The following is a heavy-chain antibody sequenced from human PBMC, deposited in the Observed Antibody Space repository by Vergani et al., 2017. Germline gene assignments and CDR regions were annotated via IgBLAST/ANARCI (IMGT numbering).Heavy chain of an antibody. CDR2: IIPIFDTA. V-gene: IGHV1-69*06. CDR3: ARDLPPGY. Sequence: QVQLVQSGAEVKKPGSSVKVSCNASGGTFSSSAINWVRQAPGQGLEWMGGIIPIFDTADYAQKFKGRLTITADKSTSTAYMELSSLRSDDTAVYYCARDLPPGYWGQGTLVTVSS. CDR1: GGTFSSSA. J-gene: IGHJ4*02.